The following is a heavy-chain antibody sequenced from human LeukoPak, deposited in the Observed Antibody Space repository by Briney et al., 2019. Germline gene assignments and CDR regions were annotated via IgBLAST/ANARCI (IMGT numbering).Heavy chain of an antibody. J-gene: IGHJ4*02. D-gene: IGHD1-14*01. CDR3: ATHLNNKNYFDY. CDR2: LYSGGNT. Sequence: GSLRLSCAASGFTVSSNYMSWVRQAPGKGLEWVSALYSGGNTYYADSVRGRFTISRDNSKNTLYLQMNSLRVEDTALYYCATHLNNKNYFDYWGQGTLVTVSS. CDR1: GFTVSSNY. V-gene: IGHV3-53*01.